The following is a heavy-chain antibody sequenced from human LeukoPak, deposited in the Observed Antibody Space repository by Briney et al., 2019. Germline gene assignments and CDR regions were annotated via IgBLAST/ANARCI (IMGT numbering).Heavy chain of an antibody. CDR2: VSGRGGGT. CDR3: AKDRAVAVTNRGDAFDF. D-gene: IGHD6-19*01. V-gene: IGHV3-23*01. J-gene: IGHJ3*01. Sequence: PGGSLRLSCVVSGFTIDSYDMNWVRQAPGKGLEWISTVSGRGGGTFSADSVKGRFTMSRDNSKNTMYLQMNSLRAEDTAVYFCAKDRAVAVTNRGDAFDFWGQGTMVTVSS. CDR1: GFTIDSYD.